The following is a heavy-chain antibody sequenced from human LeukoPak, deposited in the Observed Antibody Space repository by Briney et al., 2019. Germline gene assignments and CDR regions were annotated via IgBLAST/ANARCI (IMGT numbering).Heavy chain of an antibody. J-gene: IGHJ2*01. D-gene: IGHD1-14*01. Sequence: GGSLRLSCAASGFTFTSYSMNWVRQAPGKGLEWVSTISGGGGSTYYADSVKGRFTISRDNSKNTLFLQMNSLRAEDTALYYCVRRGTNLYFDFWGRGTLVTVSS. V-gene: IGHV3-23*01. CDR2: ISGGGGST. CDR1: GFTFTSYS. CDR3: VRRGTNLYFDF.